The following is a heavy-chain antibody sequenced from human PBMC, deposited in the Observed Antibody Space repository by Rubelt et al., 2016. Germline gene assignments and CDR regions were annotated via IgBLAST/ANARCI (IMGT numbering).Heavy chain of an antibody. J-gene: IGHJ4*02. Sequence: RVTISVDTSKNQFSLKLSSVTAADTAVYYCARAPLAGFGELLTAGDYWGQGTLVTVSS. V-gene: IGHV4-39*01. D-gene: IGHD3-10*01. CDR3: ARAPLAGFGELLTAGDY.